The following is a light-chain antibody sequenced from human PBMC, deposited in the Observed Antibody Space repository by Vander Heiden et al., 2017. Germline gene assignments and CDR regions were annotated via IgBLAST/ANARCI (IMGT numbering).Light chain of an antibody. CDR1: QSISSY. CDR2: AAS. CDR3: QQSYSTLMYT. V-gene: IGKV1-39*01. Sequence: DIQMTQSPSSMSASVGDRVTITCRASQSISSYLNWYQQKPAKAPKLLIYAASCLQSGVPSRFSGSGSGTDFILTISSLQPEDFATYYCQQSYSTLMYTFGQGTKLEIK. J-gene: IGKJ2*01.